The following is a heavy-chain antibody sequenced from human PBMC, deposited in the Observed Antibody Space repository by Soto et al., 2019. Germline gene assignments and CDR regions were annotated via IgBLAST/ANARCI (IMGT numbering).Heavy chain of an antibody. V-gene: IGHV4-34*01. CDR1: GGSFSGYF. D-gene: IGHD2-15*01. Sequence: LSLTFAVYGGSFSGYFWSWIRQPPGKGLEWIGEINHSGSTNYNPSLKSRVTISVDTSKNQFSLKLSSVTAADTAVYYCARGGYCSGGSCYYNGDFDYWGQGTLVTVSS. CDR3: ARGGYCSGGSCYYNGDFDY. CDR2: INHSGST. J-gene: IGHJ4*02.